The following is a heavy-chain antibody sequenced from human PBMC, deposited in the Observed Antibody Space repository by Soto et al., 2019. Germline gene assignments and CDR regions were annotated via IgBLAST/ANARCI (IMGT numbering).Heavy chain of an antibody. CDR1: GLAFRSFL. CDR3: ATYHDDEWESYRHRY. Sequence: GGSLRLSCAASGLAFRSFLMSWVRQAPGGGLEWVANINQDGRDTYYSDSVRDRFTISRDNASNSLFLHMNSLGAEDTAVYYCATYHDDEWESYRHRYWGQGTLVTVSS. J-gene: IGHJ4*02. V-gene: IGHV3-7*01. CDR2: INQDGRDT. D-gene: IGHD3-16*02.